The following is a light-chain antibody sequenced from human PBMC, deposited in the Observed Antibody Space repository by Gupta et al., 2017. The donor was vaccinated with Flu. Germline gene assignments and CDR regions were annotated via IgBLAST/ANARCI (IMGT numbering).Light chain of an antibody. CDR3: GTWDSSLSAGV. CDR1: STNIVNNY. J-gene: IGLJ3*02. CDR2: NNN. Sequence: SSTNIVNNYVSWYQQLPGAAPKLLIYNNNERPSGIPDRFSGSKSGTSATLGMTGLQTGDESDSYCGTWDSSLSAGVFGGGTKLTVL. V-gene: IGLV1-51*01.